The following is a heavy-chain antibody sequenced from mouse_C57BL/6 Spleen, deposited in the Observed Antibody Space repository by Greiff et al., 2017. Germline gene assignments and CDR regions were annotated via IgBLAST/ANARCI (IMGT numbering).Heavy chain of an antibody. J-gene: IGHJ4*01. Sequence: LQQSGASVKISCKASGYAFSSYWMNWVKQRPGKGLEWIGQIYPGDGDTNYNGKFKGKATLTADKSSSTAYMQLSSLTSEDSAVYFCARSDGSSYGYYAMDYWGQGTSVTVAS. V-gene: IGHV1-80*01. D-gene: IGHD1-1*01. CDR1: GYAFSSYW. CDR2: IYPGDGDT. CDR3: ARSDGSSYGYYAMDY.